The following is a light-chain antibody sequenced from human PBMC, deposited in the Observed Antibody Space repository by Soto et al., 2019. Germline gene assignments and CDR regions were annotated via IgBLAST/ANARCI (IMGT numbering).Light chain of an antibody. CDR1: ISDIGGYNF. CDR2: DVN. V-gene: IGLV2-14*01. CDR3: ASYTRTTTLV. J-gene: IGLJ2*01. Sequence: QSALTQPASVSGSPGQSITISCTGTISDIGGYNFISWYQHHPGKAPKLVIYDVNNRPSGISYRFSGSKSGNTASLTISGLQAVDEADYYCASYTRTTTLVFGVGTKVTVL.